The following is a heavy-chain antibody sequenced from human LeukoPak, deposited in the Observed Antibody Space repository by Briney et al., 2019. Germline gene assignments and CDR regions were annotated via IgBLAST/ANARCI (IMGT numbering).Heavy chain of an antibody. CDR1: GFTFNNYA. CDR2: ISGSGGTT. Sequence: GGSLRLSCAASGFTFNNYAMNWVRQAPGKGLEWVSVISGSGGTTYYADSVKGRFTISRDNSRNTLFLQMNSLRVEDTAVYYCATDRATQYFDYWGQGTLVSVPS. V-gene: IGHV3-23*01. J-gene: IGHJ4*02. D-gene: IGHD2-15*01. CDR3: ATDRATQYFDY.